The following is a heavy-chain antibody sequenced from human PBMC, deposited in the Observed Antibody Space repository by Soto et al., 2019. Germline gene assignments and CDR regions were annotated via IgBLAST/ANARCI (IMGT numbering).Heavy chain of an antibody. V-gene: IGHV3-49*03. CDR3: TRGQYYQDTSGWLSYFDS. Sequence: CSAAGFTFGDSAMSWFRQAPGQGLEWLSFIRSKAYGETTDYAASVKGRFSISRDDSKSIAYLQMNSLKIEDTAVYYCTRGQYYQDTSGWLSYFDSWGQGILVTVSS. CDR2: IRSKAYGETT. D-gene: IGHD3-22*01. J-gene: IGHJ4*02. CDR1: GFTFGDSA.